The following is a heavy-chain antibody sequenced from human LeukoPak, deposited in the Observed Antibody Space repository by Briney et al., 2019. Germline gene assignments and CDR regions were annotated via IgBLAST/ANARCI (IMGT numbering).Heavy chain of an antibody. CDR3: ARDIIYGVAVAGTDY. D-gene: IGHD6-19*01. CDR1: GYTFTGYY. V-gene: IGHV1-2*06. J-gene: IGHJ4*02. Sequence: GASVKVSCKASGYTFTGYYMHWVQQAPGQGLEWMGRINPNSGGTNYAQKFQGRVTMTRDTSISTAYMELSRLRSDDTAVYYCARDIIYGVAVAGTDYWGQGTLVTVSS. CDR2: INPNSGGT.